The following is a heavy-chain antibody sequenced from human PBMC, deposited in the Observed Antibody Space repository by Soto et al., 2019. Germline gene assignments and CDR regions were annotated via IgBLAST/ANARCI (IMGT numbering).Heavy chain of an antibody. J-gene: IGHJ3*02. Sequence: SETLSLTCAVSGGSISSSNWWSWVRQPPGKGLEWIGEIYHSGSTNYNPSLKSRVTISVDKSKNQFSLKLSSVTAADTAVYYCARSSGYLPVGAFDIWGQGTMVTVSS. D-gene: IGHD3-22*01. CDR2: IYHSGST. CDR1: GGSISSSNW. V-gene: IGHV4-4*02. CDR3: ARSSGYLPVGAFDI.